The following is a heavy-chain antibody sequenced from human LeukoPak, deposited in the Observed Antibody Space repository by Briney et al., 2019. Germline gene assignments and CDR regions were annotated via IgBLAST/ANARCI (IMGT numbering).Heavy chain of an antibody. V-gene: IGHV1-18*01. CDR2: ISAYTGST. D-gene: IGHD1-26*01. CDR1: GYTFINYG. Sequence: ASVKVSCKASGYTFINYGLTWERQAPGQGFQWMGWISAYTGSTNYAQKFQGRVTMSTDPSTSTAYMELRSLTSNDTAVYYCARTVGATGAFDIWGQGTMVIVSS. CDR3: ARTVGATGAFDI. J-gene: IGHJ3*02.